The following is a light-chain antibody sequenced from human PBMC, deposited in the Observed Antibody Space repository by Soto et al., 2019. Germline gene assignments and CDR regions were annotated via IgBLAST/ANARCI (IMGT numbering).Light chain of an antibody. CDR3: TSPTPGSLYV. Sequence: QPVLTQPASVSGSPGQSITISCTGTSSDVGGYNYVSWYQQYPGRVPKLLIYKVSNRPSGISKRFSGSKSGNTASLTISGLQAEDEAYYFCTSPTPGSLYVFGSGTKLTVL. J-gene: IGLJ1*01. CDR2: KVS. V-gene: IGLV2-14*01. CDR1: SSDVGGYNY.